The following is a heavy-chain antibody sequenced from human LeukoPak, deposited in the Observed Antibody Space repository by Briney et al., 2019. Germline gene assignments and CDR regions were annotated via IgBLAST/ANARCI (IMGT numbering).Heavy chain of an antibody. CDR1: GGSFSGYY. D-gene: IGHD5-18*01. J-gene: IGHJ6*02. CDR2: INHSGST. V-gene: IGHV4-34*01. Sequence: SEALSLTCAVYGGSFSGYYWSWIRQPPGKGLEWIGEINHSGSTNYNPSLKSRVTISVDTSKNQFSLKLSSVTAADTAVYYCARGPSIQLWSDPYYYYGMDVWGQGTTVTVSS. CDR3: ARGPSIQLWSDPYYYYGMDV.